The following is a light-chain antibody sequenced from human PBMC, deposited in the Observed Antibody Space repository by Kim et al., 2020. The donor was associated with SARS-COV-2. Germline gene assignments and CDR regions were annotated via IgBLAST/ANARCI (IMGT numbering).Light chain of an antibody. Sequence: PGERVTLSCRAGQSLSSSYLTWYQQKPGQAPRLLIYGASTRATGIPARFSGSGSGADFTLTFSSLQPEDFAVYYCQQDYNLPPITFGQGTRL. J-gene: IGKJ5*01. CDR2: GAS. CDR3: QQDYNLPPIT. V-gene: IGKV3D-7*01. CDR1: QSLSSSY.